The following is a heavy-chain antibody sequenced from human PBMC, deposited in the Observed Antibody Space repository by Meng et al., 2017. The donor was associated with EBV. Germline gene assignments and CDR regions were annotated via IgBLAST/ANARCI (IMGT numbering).Heavy chain of an antibody. V-gene: IGHV1-3*01. D-gene: IGHD3-3*01. CDR3: ARSGATIFGVVIPTYYFDY. CDR1: GYTFTSYA. J-gene: IGHJ4*02. CDR2: INAGNGNT. Sequence: QGQLWESGGEVKKPWGSVEVFCKASGYTFTSYAMHWVRQAPGQRLEWMGWINAGNGNTKYSQKFQGRVTITRDTSASTAYMELSSLRSEDTAVYYCARSGATIFGVVIPTYYFDYWGQGTLVTVSS.